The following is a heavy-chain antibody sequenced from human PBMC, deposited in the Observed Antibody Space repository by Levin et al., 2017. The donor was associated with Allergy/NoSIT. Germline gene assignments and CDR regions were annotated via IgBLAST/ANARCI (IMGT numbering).Heavy chain of an antibody. V-gene: IGHV3-30*04. CDR2: ISYDLTNK. Sequence: GESLKISCAASGFTFSTYSIHWVRQAPGKGLEWVTVISYDLTNKYYADSVKGRFTISRDNSKNTLYLQMDSLRAEDTAVYYCARAGSGGGSYYYYAMDVWGQGTTVTVSS. J-gene: IGHJ6*02. CDR1: GFTFSTYS. D-gene: IGHD3-16*01. CDR3: ARAGSGGGSYYYYAMDV.